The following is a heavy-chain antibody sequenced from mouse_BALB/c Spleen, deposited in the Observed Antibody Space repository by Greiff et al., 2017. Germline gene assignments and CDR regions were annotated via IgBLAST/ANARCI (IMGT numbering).Heavy chain of an antibody. CDR1: GYAFSSYW. J-gene: IGHJ4*01. Sequence: QVQLKQSGAELVRPGSSVKISCKASGYAFSSYWMNWVKQRPGQGLEWIGQIYPGDGDTNYNGKFKGKATLTADKSSSTAYMQLSSLTSEDSAVYFCASGGFPYAMDYWGQGTSVTVSS. CDR2: IYPGDGDT. CDR3: ASGGFPYAMDY. V-gene: IGHV1-80*01.